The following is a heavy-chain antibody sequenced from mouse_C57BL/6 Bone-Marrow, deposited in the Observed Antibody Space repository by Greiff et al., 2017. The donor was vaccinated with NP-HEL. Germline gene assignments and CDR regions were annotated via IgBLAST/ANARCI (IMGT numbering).Heavy chain of an antibody. CDR1: GFTFSSYT. CDR3: ARRQLLYYFDY. CDR2: ISGGGGNT. V-gene: IGHV5-9*01. Sequence: DVKLVASGGGLVKPGGSLKLSCAASGFTFSSYTMSWVRQTPEKRLEWVATISGGGGNTYYPDSVKGRFTISRDNAKNTLYLQMSSLRSEDTALYYCARRQLLYYFDYWGQGTTLTVSS. J-gene: IGHJ2*01. D-gene: IGHD4-1*02.